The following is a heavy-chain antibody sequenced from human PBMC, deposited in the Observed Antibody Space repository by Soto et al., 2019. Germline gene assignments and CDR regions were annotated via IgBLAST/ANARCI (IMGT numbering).Heavy chain of an antibody. CDR1: AGSISSYY. V-gene: IGHV4-59*01. CDR2: IYYSGST. Sequence: QVQLQESGPGLVKPSETLSLTCTDSAGSISSYYWSWIRQPPGKGLEWIGYIYYSGSTNYNPYLKRRDTKSVKTHKYPFTMKLISETAAATELYYSARDTIVGVVTTSPYGYALDVCGQGTTVTVSS. CDR3: ARDTIVGVVTTSPYGYALDV. J-gene: IGHJ6*02. D-gene: IGHD3-3*01.